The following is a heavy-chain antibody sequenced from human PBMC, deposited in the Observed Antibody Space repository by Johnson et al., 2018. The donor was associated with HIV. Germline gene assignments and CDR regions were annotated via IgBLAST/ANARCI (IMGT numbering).Heavy chain of an antibody. Sequence: VQLVESGGGLIQPGGSLRLSCAASGFTVSSNYMSWVRQAPGKGLEWVANIKQDGSETYSVDSVKGRFTISRANAKNSLYLQMNSLRAEDTAVYYCARALVGARGDDAFDIWGQGTMVTVSS. J-gene: IGHJ3*02. CDR3: ARALVGARGDDAFDI. CDR2: IKQDGSET. D-gene: IGHD1-26*01. CDR1: GFTVSSNY. V-gene: IGHV3-7*01.